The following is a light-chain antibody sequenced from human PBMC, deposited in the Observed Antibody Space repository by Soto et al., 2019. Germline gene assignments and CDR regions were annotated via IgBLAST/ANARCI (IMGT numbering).Light chain of an antibody. CDR3: HQRTNWPLT. J-gene: IGKJ4*01. CDR1: QSVGNY. Sequence: EIVLTQSPGSLSLSPGERATLSCRASQSVGNYLAWFQHKPGQAPRLLIYDASNRATGIPARFSGSGSETDFTLTISSLEPEDFAVYYCHQRTNWPLTFGGGTKVDIK. V-gene: IGKV3-11*01. CDR2: DAS.